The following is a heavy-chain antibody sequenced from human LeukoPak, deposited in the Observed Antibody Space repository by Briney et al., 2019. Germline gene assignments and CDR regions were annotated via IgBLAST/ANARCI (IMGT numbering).Heavy chain of an antibody. CDR1: GGSISSYY. V-gene: IGHV4-59*01. Sequence: SETLSLTCTVSGGSISSYYWSWIRQPPGKGLGWIGYIYYSGSTNYNPSLKSRLTVSIDTSKNQVSLKLSSVTAADTAVYFCARGSGVARDAFDIWGQGTMVTVSS. D-gene: IGHD7-27*01. J-gene: IGHJ3*02. CDR3: ARGSGVARDAFDI. CDR2: IYYSGST.